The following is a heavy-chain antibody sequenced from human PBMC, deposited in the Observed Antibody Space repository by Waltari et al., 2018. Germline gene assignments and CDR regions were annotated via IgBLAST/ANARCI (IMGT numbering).Heavy chain of an antibody. CDR2: NYNDGTT. D-gene: IGHD1-26*01. J-gene: IGHJ4*02. Sequence: EVQLVESGGGSIQPGGSLRLSCGASAFPFSGNFMSWVRQAPGTGLEWVSINYNDGTTYYGDSVKGRFTIYRDNSKSTMYLQMNTLRTEDTAVYYCATGRYRFFDYWGQGTLVTVSP. CDR1: AFPFSGNF. CDR3: ATGRYRFFDY. V-gene: IGHV3-53*01.